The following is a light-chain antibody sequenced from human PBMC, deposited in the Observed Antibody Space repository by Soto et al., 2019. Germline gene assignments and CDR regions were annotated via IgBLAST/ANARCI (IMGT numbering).Light chain of an antibody. V-gene: IGKV3-15*01. J-gene: IGKJ1*01. Sequence: EIVMTQSPATLSVSLGERATLSCRASQSVSSNLAWYQQKPGQAPRLLIYVASTRPTGIPARFSGSGSGTEFTLTISSLQSEDFAVYYCQQYNNYPWTFGQGTKVEIK. CDR1: QSVSSN. CDR2: VAS. CDR3: QQYNNYPWT.